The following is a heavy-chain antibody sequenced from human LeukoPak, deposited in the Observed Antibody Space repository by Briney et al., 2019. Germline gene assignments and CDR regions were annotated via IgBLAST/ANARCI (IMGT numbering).Heavy chain of an antibody. CDR2: IKSKTDGGTT. CDR1: GLTFSNAW. Sequence: GGSLRLSCAASGLTFSNAWMSWVRQAPGKGLEWVGRIKSKTDGGTTDYAAPVKGRFTISRDDSKNTLYLQMNSLKTEDTAVYYCTTGGFVDTAMNYWGQGTLVTVSS. CDR3: TTGGFVDTAMNY. J-gene: IGHJ4*02. D-gene: IGHD5-18*01. V-gene: IGHV3-15*01.